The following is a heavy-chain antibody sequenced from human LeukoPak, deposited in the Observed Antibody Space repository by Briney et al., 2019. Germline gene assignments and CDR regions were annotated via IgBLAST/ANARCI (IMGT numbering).Heavy chain of an antibody. J-gene: IGHJ5*02. CDR3: ARDSSGYYLNWFDP. D-gene: IGHD3-22*01. CDR1: GGSISSYY. CDR2: IYYSGST. Sequence: PSETLSLTCTVSGGSISSYYWSWIRQPPGKGLEWIGYIYYSGSTNYNPSLKSRVTISVDTSKNQFSLKLSSVTAADTAVYYCARDSSGYYLNWFDPWGRGTLVTVSS. V-gene: IGHV4-59*01.